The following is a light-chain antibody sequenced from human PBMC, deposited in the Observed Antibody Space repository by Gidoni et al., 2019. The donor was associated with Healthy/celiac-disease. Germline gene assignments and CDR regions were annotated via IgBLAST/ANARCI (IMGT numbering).Light chain of an antibody. CDR2: GAS. V-gene: IGKV3-20*01. Sequence: EIVLTQSPCTLSLSPGERATLSCRASQSVSSSYLAWYQQKPGQAPRLLIYGASSRATGIPDRFSGSGSGTDVTLTISRLEPEDFAVYYCQQYGSSKWTFGQGTKVEIK. J-gene: IGKJ1*01. CDR3: QQYGSSKWT. CDR1: QSVSSSY.